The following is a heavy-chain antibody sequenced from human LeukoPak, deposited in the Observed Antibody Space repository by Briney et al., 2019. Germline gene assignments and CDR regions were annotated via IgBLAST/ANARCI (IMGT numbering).Heavy chain of an antibody. CDR3: ARDGIGVYTGYSRNVLDS. Sequence: ASVKVSGKASGYTFTRYGISWVRQAPGQGLEWMGWISAYNGNTNYAQKFQGRVTITRDTSISTAYMELNRLTSNDTAVYYCARDGIGVYTGYSRNVLDSWGQGTLVTVSS. J-gene: IGHJ4*02. CDR2: ISAYNGNT. D-gene: IGHD5-12*01. V-gene: IGHV1-18*01. CDR1: GYTFTRYG.